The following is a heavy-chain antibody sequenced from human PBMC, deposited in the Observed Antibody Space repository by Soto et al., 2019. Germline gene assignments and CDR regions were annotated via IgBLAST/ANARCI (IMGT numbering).Heavy chain of an antibody. CDR3: ARELQLAFDY. Sequence: GGSLRLSCAASGFTFSSYSINWVRQAPGKGLEWISYISSSSATIYYADSVKGRFTISRDSANNSLYLQMNSLRAEDTAVYYCARELQLAFDYWGQGTLVTVSS. D-gene: IGHD6-13*01. CDR1: GFTFSSYS. J-gene: IGHJ4*02. V-gene: IGHV3-48*01. CDR2: ISSSSATI.